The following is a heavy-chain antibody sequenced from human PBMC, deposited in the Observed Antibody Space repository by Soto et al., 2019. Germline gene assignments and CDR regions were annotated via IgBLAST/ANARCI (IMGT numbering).Heavy chain of an antibody. CDR3: ARSHRSGYRTGYYYGMDV. Sequence: ETLSLTCTVSGGSFSSSSYYWVWIRQPPGKGLEWRGSIYYSGSTYYTPSLKSRVTLSVDTSKNQFSLKLSSVTAADTAVYYCARSHRSGYRTGYYYGMDVWGQGTTVTVSS. V-gene: IGHV4-39*01. CDR2: IYYSGST. CDR1: GGSFSSSSYY. J-gene: IGHJ6*02. D-gene: IGHD3-3*01.